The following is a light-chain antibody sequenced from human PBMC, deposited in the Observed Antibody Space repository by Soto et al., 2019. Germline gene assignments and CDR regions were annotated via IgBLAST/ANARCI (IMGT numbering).Light chain of an antibody. CDR1: QTINTY. J-gene: IGKJ3*01. Sequence: DIQMTQSPSSLSASVGDRVTITCRASQTINTYLNWYQQKPGKAPHLLIYATSTLQSGVPSRFSGSGSGTDFTLTSSSLQPEDFATYYCQQSYSTPAFGPVTKVDIK. CDR3: QQSYSTPA. CDR2: ATS. V-gene: IGKV1-39*01.